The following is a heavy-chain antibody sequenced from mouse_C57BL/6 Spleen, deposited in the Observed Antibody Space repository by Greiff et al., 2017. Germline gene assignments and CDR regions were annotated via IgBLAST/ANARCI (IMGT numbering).Heavy chain of an antibody. CDR1: GYTFTDYE. J-gene: IGHJ3*01. Sequence: VQLQQSGAELVRPGASVTLSCKASGYTFTDYEMHWVKQTPVHGLEWIGAIDPETGGTAYNQKFKGKAILTADKSSSPAYMDLRSLTSEDSAVYYCTSGALYYDGSSWAWFAYWGQGTLVTVSA. V-gene: IGHV1-15*01. D-gene: IGHD1-1*01. CDR2: IDPETGGT. CDR3: TSGALYYDGSSWAWFAY.